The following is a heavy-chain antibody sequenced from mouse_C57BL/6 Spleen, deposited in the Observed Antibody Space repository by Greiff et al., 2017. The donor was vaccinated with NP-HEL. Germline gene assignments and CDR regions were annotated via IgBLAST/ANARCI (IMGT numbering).Heavy chain of an antibody. CDR3: ARHPPDGYYAMDY. Sequence: QVQLKESGPGLVAPSQSLSITCTVSGFSLTSYGVHWVRQPPGKGLEWLVVIWSDGSTTYNSALNSRLSISKDNSKSQVFLKMNSLQTDDTAMYYCARHPPDGYYAMDYWGQGTSVTVSS. D-gene: IGHD2-3*01. J-gene: IGHJ4*01. V-gene: IGHV2-6-1*01. CDR2: IWSDGST. CDR1: GFSLTSYG.